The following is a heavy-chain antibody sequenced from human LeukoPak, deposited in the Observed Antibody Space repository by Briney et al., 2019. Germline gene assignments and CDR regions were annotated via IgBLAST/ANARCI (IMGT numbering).Heavy chain of an antibody. CDR1: GFTFSSYG. CDR2: IRYDGSNK. D-gene: IGHD5-12*01. J-gene: IGHJ3*02. CDR3: AKAKAEYSGYDFDAFDI. Sequence: GGSLRLSCAASGFTFSSYGMHWVRQAPGKGLEWVAFIRYDGSNKYYADSAKGRFTISRDNSKNTLYLQMNSLRAEDTAVYYCAKAKAEYSGYDFDAFDIWGQGTMVTVSS. V-gene: IGHV3-30*02.